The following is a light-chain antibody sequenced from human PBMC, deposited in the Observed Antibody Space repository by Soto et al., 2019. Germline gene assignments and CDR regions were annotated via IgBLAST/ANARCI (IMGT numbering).Light chain of an antibody. CDR3: QQYNHYWT. CDR1: QSISSW. J-gene: IGKJ1*01. CDR2: DAS. Sequence: DIQMTQSPSTLSASVGDRVTITCRASQSISSWLAWYQQKLGRAPRLLIYDASSLESGVPSRFSGSGYGTEFTLTISSLQPDDFATYYCQQYNHYWTFGQGTKVDIK. V-gene: IGKV1-5*01.